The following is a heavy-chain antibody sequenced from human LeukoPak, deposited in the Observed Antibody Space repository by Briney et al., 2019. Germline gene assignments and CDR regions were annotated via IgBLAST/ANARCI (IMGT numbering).Heavy chain of an antibody. Sequence: GGSLRLSCAASGFTFSSYAMSWVRQAPGKGLEWVSAISGSGGSTYYADSVKGRFTISRDNSKNTLYLQMNSLRAEDTAVYYCAKGPQTYYGFWSGYSHYYFDYWGQGTLVTVSS. CDR3: AKGPQTYYGFWSGYSHYYFDY. CDR2: ISGSGGST. J-gene: IGHJ4*02. D-gene: IGHD3-3*01. CDR1: GFTFSSYA. V-gene: IGHV3-23*01.